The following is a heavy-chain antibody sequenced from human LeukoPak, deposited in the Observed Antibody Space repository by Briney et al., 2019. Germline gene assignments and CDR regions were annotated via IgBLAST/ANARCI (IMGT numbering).Heavy chain of an antibody. J-gene: IGHJ4*02. D-gene: IGHD6-19*01. CDR3: ARALRIAVAGASDFDY. V-gene: IGHV3-74*01. CDR1: GFTFSSYW. CDR2: INSDGSST. Sequence: GGSLRLSCAASGFTFSSYWMHWVRQAPGKGLVWVSRINSDGSSTSYADSVKGRFTISRDNAKNTLYLQMNSLRAEDTAVYYCARALRIAVAGASDFDYWGQGTLVNVSS.